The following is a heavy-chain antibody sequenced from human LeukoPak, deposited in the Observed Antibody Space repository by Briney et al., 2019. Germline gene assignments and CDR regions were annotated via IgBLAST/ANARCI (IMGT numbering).Heavy chain of an antibody. V-gene: IGHV4-38-2*01. D-gene: IGHD3-22*01. Sequence: ETLSLTRAFSGYSNSSGHYWAWVRQPPGKGLEWIGRNYHIGDTYYNASLKSRFSISVDTSKNQFSLKLTSMTAADTAIYDRARATRYYYDSSGYFYLGFDYWGQGTLVTVSS. CDR2: NYHIGDT. J-gene: IGHJ4*02. CDR3: ARATRYYYDSSGYFYLGFDY. CDR1: GYSNSSGHY.